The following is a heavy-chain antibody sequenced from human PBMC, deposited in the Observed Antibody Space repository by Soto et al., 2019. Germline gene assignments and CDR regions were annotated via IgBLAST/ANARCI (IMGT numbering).Heavy chain of an antibody. D-gene: IGHD5-18*01. V-gene: IGHV3-9*01. CDR3: AKVYVDTALFGAFDI. CDR2: ISWNSGSI. J-gene: IGHJ3*02. Sequence: EVQLVESGGGLVQPGRSLRLSCAASGFTFDDYAMHWVRQAPGKGLAWVSGISWNSGSIGYADSVKGRFTISRDNAKNSLYLHMNSLRAEDTALYYCAKVYVDTALFGAFDIWGQGTMVTVSS. CDR1: GFTFDDYA.